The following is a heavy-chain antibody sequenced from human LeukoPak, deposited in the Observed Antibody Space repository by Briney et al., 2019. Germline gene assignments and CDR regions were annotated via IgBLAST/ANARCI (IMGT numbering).Heavy chain of an antibody. D-gene: IGHD2-2*01. CDR2: IYTTGST. Sequence: KASETLSLTCTVSGGSITTGSYYWIWIRQPAGKGLEWIGRIYTTGSTDYNPSLKSRVTMSVDTSKNQFSLKLTSVTVADTALYYCARAPTSSTSSSSPLDIWGQGTMVTVSS. J-gene: IGHJ3*02. V-gene: IGHV4-61*02. CDR3: ARAPTSSTSSSSPLDI. CDR1: GGSITTGSYY.